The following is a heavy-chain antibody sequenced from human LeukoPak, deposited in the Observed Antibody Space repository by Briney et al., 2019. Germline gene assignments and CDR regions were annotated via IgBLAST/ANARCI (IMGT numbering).Heavy chain of an antibody. J-gene: IGHJ4*02. Sequence: SETLSLTCSVSGAPFSGYYWGWIRQAAGTGLERLGRIYTNGRPDYNPSLRSRVTMSVDTSKNQFTLKLSSVTAADTAVYYCAREARDYEGSGYQYENWGQGTLVTVSS. CDR1: GAPFSGYY. CDR2: IYTNGRP. D-gene: IGHD3-3*01. CDR3: AREARDYEGSGYQYEN. V-gene: IGHV4-4*07.